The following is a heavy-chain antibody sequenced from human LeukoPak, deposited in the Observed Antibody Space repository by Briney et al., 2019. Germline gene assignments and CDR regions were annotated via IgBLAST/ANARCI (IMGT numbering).Heavy chain of an antibody. D-gene: IGHD5-12*01. CDR1: GYTFTSYD. CDR3: ARRSSGYDGYYFDY. Sequence: EASVKVSCKASGYTFTSYDINWVRQATGQGLEWMGWMNPNSGNTGYAQKFQGRVTMTRNTSISTAYMELSSLRSEDTAVYYCARRSSGYDGYYFDYRGQGTLVTVSS. CDR2: MNPNSGNT. J-gene: IGHJ4*02. V-gene: IGHV1-8*01.